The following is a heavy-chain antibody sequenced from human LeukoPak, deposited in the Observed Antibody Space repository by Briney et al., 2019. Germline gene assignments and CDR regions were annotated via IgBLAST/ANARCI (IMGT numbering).Heavy chain of an antibody. D-gene: IGHD5-18*01. CDR1: GLTFSSYA. Sequence: SGGSLRLSCAASGLTFSSYAMHWVRQAPGKGLEWVAVISYDGSNKYYADSVKGRFTISRDNSKNTLYLQMNSLRAEDTAVYYCASPVDTAMVTLFDYWGQGTLVTVSS. CDR2: ISYDGSNK. CDR3: ASPVDTAMVTLFDY. V-gene: IGHV3-30-3*01. J-gene: IGHJ4*02.